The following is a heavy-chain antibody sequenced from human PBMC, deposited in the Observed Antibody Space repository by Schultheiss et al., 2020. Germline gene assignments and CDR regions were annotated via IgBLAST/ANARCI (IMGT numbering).Heavy chain of an antibody. Sequence: SQPLSLTCTVSGGSISSGGYYWSWIRQHPGKGLEWIGYIYYSGSTYYNPSLKSRVTISVDTSKNQFSLKLSSVTAADTAVYYCAREDYYDSSGYYFYWGQGTLVTVSS. J-gene: IGHJ4*02. V-gene: IGHV4-31*03. CDR1: GGSISSGGYY. CDR3: AREDYYDSSGYYFY. D-gene: IGHD3-22*01. CDR2: IYYSGST.